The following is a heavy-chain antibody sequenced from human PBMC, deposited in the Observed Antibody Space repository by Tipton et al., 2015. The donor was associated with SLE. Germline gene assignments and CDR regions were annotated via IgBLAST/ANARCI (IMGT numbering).Heavy chain of an antibody. D-gene: IGHD6-6*01. CDR3: ARDVGEWSSSSGSYGMDV. CDR1: GGSISSGGHY. J-gene: IGHJ6*02. V-gene: IGHV4-31*03. CDR2: IYYSGST. Sequence: LRLSCTVSGGSISSGGHYRTWIRHHPGKGLEWVGYIYYSGSTSYNPSLQSRLTISIDTPKNQFSLRLSSVTAADTAVYYCARDVGEWSSSSGSYGMDVWGQGTPVTVYS.